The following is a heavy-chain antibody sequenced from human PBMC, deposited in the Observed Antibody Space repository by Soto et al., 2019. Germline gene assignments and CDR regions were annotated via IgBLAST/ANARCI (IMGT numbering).Heavy chain of an antibody. CDR3: AREGGYYGMDV. V-gene: IGHV1-69*04. CDR2: TIPILSMS. Sequence: ASVKVSCKASGDTFSSYTINWVRQAPGLGLEWMGRTIPILSMSNYAQKLQGRLTITTDTSTSTAYMELRSLRSDDTAVYYCAREGGYYGMDVWG. CDR1: GDTFSSYT. J-gene: IGHJ6*02.